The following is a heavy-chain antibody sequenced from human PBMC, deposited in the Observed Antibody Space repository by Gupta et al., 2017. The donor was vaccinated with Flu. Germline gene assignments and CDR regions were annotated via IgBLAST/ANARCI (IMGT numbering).Heavy chain of an antibody. D-gene: IGHD2-2*01. CDR2: IASDGSHK. J-gene: IGHJ6*03. CDR1: GLTFSRSG. V-gene: IGHV3-30*18. Sequence: QMQLVESGGGVVQFGTSLRLSCAASGLTFSRSGMHWVRQAPGKGLEWVADIASDGSHKDYADSVRGRFTISRDNSKNTLSLEMDSLRVEDTAVYYCAKDGPWTASCPYYCYYMDVWGKGTTVTVAS. CDR3: AKDGPWTASCPYYCYYMDV.